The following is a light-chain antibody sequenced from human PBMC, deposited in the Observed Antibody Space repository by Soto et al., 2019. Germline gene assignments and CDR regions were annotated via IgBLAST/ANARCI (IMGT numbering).Light chain of an antibody. V-gene: IGKV3D-15*01. Sequence: ETVMTQSPATLSVSPGERATLSCRASQSVSSNLAWYQQKPGQAPRLLIYGISTRATGVPDRFSGSGSGTDFTLTISRLEPEDFAVYYCQQYTDWPLTFGQGTKVDIK. CDR1: QSVSSN. CDR2: GIS. J-gene: IGKJ1*01. CDR3: QQYTDWPLT.